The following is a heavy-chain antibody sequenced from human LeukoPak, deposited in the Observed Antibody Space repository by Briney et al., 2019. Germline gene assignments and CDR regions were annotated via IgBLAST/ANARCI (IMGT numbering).Heavy chain of an antibody. CDR2: IYYSGST. CDR1: GGSISSYY. CDR3: AAQQVPAATHWGWFDP. V-gene: IGHV4-59*01. D-gene: IGHD2-2*01. J-gene: IGHJ5*02. Sequence: SETLSLTCTVSGGSISSYYWSWIRQPPGKGLEWIGYIYYSGSTNYSPSLKSRVTISVDTSKNQFSLKLSSVTAADTAVYYCAAQQVPAATHWGWFDPWGQGTLVTVSS.